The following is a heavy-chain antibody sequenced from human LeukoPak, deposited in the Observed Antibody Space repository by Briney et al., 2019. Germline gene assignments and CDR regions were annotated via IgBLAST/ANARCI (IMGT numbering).Heavy chain of an antibody. V-gene: IGHV3-74*01. J-gene: IGHJ4*02. Sequence: GGSLRLSCAASGFTFSTYWMHWVRQAPGKGLVWVSHIKTDGSSTIYADSVKGRFTISRDNAKNTMYMKMNSLRAEDTAVYYCARDRGYTQDYWGQGTLVTVSS. D-gene: IGHD5-12*01. CDR2: IKTDGSST. CDR3: ARDRGYTQDY. CDR1: GFTFSTYW.